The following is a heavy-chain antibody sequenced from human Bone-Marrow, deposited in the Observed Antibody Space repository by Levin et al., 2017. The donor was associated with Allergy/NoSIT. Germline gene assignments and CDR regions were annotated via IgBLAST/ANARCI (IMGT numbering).Heavy chain of an antibody. CDR2: IIPILGIA. Sequence: SVKVSCKASGGTFSSYTISWVRQAPGQGLEWMGRIIPILGIANYAQKFQGRVTITADKSTSTAYMELSSLRSEDTAVYYCANQGFLGYCSGGSCYANWFDPWGQGTLVTVSS. CDR3: ANQGFLGYCSGGSCYANWFDP. D-gene: IGHD2-15*01. J-gene: IGHJ5*02. V-gene: IGHV1-69*02. CDR1: GGTFSSYT.